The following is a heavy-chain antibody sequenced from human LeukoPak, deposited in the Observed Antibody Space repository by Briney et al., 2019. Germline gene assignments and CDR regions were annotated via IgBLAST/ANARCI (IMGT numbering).Heavy chain of an antibody. J-gene: IGHJ4*02. V-gene: IGHV3-23*01. D-gene: IGHD5-12*01. CDR1: GFAFSSYA. Sequence: GGSLRLSCAASGFAFSSYAMSWVRQAPGKGLEWVSAISGSGGSTYYAGSVKGRFTISRDNSKNTLYLQMNSLRAEDTAVYYCAKEVRSGYDYDYWGQGTLVTVSS. CDR2: ISGSGGST. CDR3: AKEVRSGYDYDY.